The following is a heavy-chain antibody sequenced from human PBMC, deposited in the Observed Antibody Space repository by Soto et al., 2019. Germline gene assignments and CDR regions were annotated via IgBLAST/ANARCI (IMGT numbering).Heavy chain of an antibody. D-gene: IGHD2-2*01. J-gene: IGHJ4*02. CDR2: ISYDGSNK. V-gene: IGHV3-30-3*01. Sequence: PGGSLRLSCAASGFTFSTYAMHWVRQAPGKGLEWVAFISYDGSNKYYADSVKGRFTISRDNSKNTLYVQMDSLRPEDTALYHCASPGYSTSALAYWGQGTLVTVSS. CDR1: GFTFSTYA. CDR3: ASPGYSTSALAY.